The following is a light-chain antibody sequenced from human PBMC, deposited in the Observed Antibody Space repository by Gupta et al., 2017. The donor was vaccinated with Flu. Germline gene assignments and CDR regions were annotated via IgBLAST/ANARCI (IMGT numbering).Light chain of an antibody. CDR1: QGISSW. J-gene: IGKJ2*02. CDR3: QQGNSFPCT. V-gene: IGKV1-12*01. Sequence: DSEVTESPPSVSASGVDRVTITRRACQGISSWLDWYQQKPGKAPKLLIYAASSLQSGVPSRFSGSGSGTDFTLTISSLQPEDFATYYCQQGNSFPCTFGQGTKVEIK. CDR2: AAS.